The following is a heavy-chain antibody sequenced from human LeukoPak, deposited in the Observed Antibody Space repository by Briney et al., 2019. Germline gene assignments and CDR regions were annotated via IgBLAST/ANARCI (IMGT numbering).Heavy chain of an antibody. D-gene: IGHD1-26*01. J-gene: IGHJ4*02. Sequence: PGGSLRLSCAASGFTFSSYSMNWVRQAPGKGLEWVSSISSSSYIYYADSVKGRFTISRDNAKNSLYLQMNSLRAEDTAVYYCARDSLYTSWELLSGGDWGQGTLVTVSS. CDR1: GFTFSSYS. CDR3: ARDSLYTSWELLSGGD. V-gene: IGHV3-21*01. CDR2: ISSSSYI.